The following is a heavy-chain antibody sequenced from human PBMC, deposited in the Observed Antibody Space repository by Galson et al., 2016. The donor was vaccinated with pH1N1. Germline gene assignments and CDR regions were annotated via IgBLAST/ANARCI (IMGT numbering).Heavy chain of an antibody. CDR2: ITKRSEGYTT. D-gene: IGHD1-14*01. CDR1: GFTFSGFY. CDR3: TRENHHKFDY. V-gene: IGHV3-72*01. J-gene: IGHJ4*02. Sequence: SLRLSCAASGFTFSGFYMGWVRQAPGKGLEWVGRITKRSEGYTTQDATSVKGRFIISRDDSRDLLYLQMYSLKTEDTAVYYCTRENHHKFDYWGQGTLVTVS.